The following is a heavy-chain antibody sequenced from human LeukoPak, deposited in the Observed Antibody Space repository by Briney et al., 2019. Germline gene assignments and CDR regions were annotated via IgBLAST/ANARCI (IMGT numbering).Heavy chain of an antibody. CDR2: INHRGDT. Sequence: SETLSLTCAVYGGSFSTYYWSWIRQSPGKGLEWIAEINHRGDTNYNPSVKSRVTISVDTSKNQFSLKVNSLTAADTAVYYCARGXTXSEXGYFDYXGQGTLVTVSS. V-gene: IGHV4-34*01. CDR1: GGSFSTYY. CDR3: ARGXTXSEXGYFDY. J-gene: IGHJ4*03.